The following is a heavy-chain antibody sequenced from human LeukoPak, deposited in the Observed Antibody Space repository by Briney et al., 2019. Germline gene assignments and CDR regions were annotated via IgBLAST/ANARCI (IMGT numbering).Heavy chain of an antibody. CDR3: ARALWFGETFPAY. Sequence: PGGSLRLSCAASGLTISSYSMNWVRQAPGKGLQWVSYISSSSSTIYYADSVKGRFTISRDNAKNSLYLQMSSLRAEDTAVYYCARALWFGETFPAYWGQGTLVTVSS. J-gene: IGHJ4*02. CDR2: ISSSSSTI. CDR1: GLTISSYS. D-gene: IGHD3-10*01. V-gene: IGHV3-48*01.